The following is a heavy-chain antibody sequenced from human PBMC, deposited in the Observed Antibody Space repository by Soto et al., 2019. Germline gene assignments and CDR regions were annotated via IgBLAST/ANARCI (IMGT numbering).Heavy chain of an antibody. Sequence: VQLRESGPGLVKPSETLSLTCSVSGGSFSSRDWWSWVRQPPGKGLEWIGEVSQSGNTNYNPSLQSRITISQDRSKKQFSLTLSSVTAADTAFYYCARDFYGVSAATSDSWGQGILVTVSS. J-gene: IGHJ5*02. D-gene: IGHD2-21*01. CDR2: VSQSGNT. CDR3: ARDFYGVSAATSDS. CDR1: GGSFSSRDW. V-gene: IGHV4-4*02.